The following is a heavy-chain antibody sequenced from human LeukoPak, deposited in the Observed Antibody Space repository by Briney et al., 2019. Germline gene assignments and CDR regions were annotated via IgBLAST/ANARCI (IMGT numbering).Heavy chain of an antibody. CDR3: ARHVSSSRVAYDV. CDR2: IYPGDSDT. Sequence: KRGESLKISCKGSGYSFTSYWIGWVRQMPGKGLEWMGIIYPGDSDTRYSPSFQGQVTISVDKSISTAYLEWSSLKASDTAMYYCARHVSSSRVAYDVWGQGTMVTVSS. CDR1: GYSFTSYW. V-gene: IGHV5-51*01. D-gene: IGHD2-2*01. J-gene: IGHJ3*01.